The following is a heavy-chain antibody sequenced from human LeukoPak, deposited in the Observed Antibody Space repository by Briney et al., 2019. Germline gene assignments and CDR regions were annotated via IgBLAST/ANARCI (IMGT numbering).Heavy chain of an antibody. Sequence: SETLSLTCTVSGGSISSSSYYWGWIRQPPGKGLEWIGSIYYSGSTYYNPSLKSRVTISVDTSKNRFSLKLSSVTAADTAVYYCARDFYVYDSSGYYLIDYWGQGTLVTVSS. V-gene: IGHV4-39*02. CDR3: ARDFYVYDSSGYYLIDY. J-gene: IGHJ4*02. CDR2: IYYSGST. D-gene: IGHD3-22*01. CDR1: GGSISSSSYY.